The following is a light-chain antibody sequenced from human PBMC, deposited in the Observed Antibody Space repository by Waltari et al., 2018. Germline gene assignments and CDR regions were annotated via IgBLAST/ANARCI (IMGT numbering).Light chain of an antibody. CDR1: QNVRN. CDR2: DAS. CDR3: QRSGLSPPLT. V-gene: IGKV3-20*01. J-gene: IGKJ4*01. Sequence: EIVLTQSPATLSLSPGEGATLSCRTSQNVRNLAWYQQKPGQAPRLLIHDASTRVTGIPDRFSGGGSGTDFTLTISRLEPADFAVYYCQRSGLSPPLTFGGGTKVEIK.